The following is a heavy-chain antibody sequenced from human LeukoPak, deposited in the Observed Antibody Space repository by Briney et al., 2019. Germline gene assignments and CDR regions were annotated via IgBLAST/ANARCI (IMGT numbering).Heavy chain of an antibody. D-gene: IGHD3-22*01. Sequence: SLRLSCAASGFTFDDYAMHWVRQAPGKGLEWVSGISWNSGSIGYADSVKGRFTISRDNAKNSLYLQMNSLRAEDTALYYCAKDNVYYDSSGCMDVWGQGTTVTVSS. CDR3: AKDNVYYDSSGCMDV. CDR1: GFTFDDYA. J-gene: IGHJ6*02. V-gene: IGHV3-9*01. CDR2: ISWNSGSI.